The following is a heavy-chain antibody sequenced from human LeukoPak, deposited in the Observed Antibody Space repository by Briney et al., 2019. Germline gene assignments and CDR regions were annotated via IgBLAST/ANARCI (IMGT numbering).Heavy chain of an antibody. D-gene: IGHD2-2*01. V-gene: IGHV3-23*01. Sequence: GGSLRLSCAASGFTFSSYAMSWVRQAPGKGLEWVSAISGSGGSTYYADSVKGRFTISRDNSKNTLYLQMNSLRAEDTAVYYCAKPPIVVVLYYYYYMDVWGKGTTVTVSS. CDR3: AKPPIVVVLYYYYYMDV. J-gene: IGHJ6*03. CDR1: GFTFSSYA. CDR2: ISGSGGST.